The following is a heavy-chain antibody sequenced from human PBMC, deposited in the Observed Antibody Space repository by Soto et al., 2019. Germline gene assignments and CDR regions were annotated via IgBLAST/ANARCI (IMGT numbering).Heavy chain of an antibody. CDR3: ARIGSGSLFSKITFDH. D-gene: IGHD3-10*01. CDR1: GFTFDDYG. CDR2: INWNGGST. J-gene: IGHJ4*02. Sequence: EVQLVESGGGVVRPGGSLRLSCAASGFTFDDYGMSWVRQAPGKGLEWVSGINWNGGSTGYADSVKGRFTISRDNAKNSLYLKMTSLGAEDTAFYRCARIGSGSLFSKITFDHWGPGTLVTFS. V-gene: IGHV3-20*01.